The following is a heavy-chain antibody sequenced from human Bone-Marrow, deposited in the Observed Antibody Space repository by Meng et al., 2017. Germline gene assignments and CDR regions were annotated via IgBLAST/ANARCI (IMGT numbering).Heavy chain of an antibody. CDR1: AGSISSSNW. V-gene: IGHV4-4*02. J-gene: IGHJ4*02. CDR3: ARDGTGGSSSFYY. Sequence: VRHRECGSGLFKPSGTRSLTCAVSAGSISSSNWWRWVRQPPGKGLEWIGEIYHSGSTNYNPSLKSRVTISVDKSKNQFSLKLSSVTAADTAVYYCARDGTGGSSSFYYWGQGTLVTVSS. D-gene: IGHD6-13*01. CDR2: IYHSGST.